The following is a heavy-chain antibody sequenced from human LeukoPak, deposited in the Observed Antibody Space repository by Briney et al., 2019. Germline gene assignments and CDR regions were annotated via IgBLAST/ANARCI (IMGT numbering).Heavy chain of an antibody. V-gene: IGHV3-21*01. CDR3: ASPGYSFDY. D-gene: IGHD6-13*01. CDR2: ISSSSSYI. Sequence: GGSLRLSCAASGFIFKTYTMTWVRQAPGKGLEWVSSISSSSSYIYYADSVKGRFTISRDNAKNSLYLQMNSLRAEDTAVYYCASPGYSFDYWGQGTLVTVSS. J-gene: IGHJ4*02. CDR1: GFIFKTYT.